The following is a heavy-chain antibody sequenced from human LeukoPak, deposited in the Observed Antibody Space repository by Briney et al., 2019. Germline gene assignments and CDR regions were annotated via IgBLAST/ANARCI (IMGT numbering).Heavy chain of an antibody. Sequence: GASVKVSYKASGYTFTSYYMHWVRQAPGQGLEWMGIINPSGGSTSYAEKFQGRVTMTRDTSTSTVYMELSSLRSEDSAVYYCARGSAVVVAATSGYSYGLDYWGQGTLVTVSS. CDR2: INPSGGST. CDR3: ARGSAVVVAATSGYSYGLDY. CDR1: GYTFTSYY. J-gene: IGHJ4*02. D-gene: IGHD2-15*01. V-gene: IGHV1-46*01.